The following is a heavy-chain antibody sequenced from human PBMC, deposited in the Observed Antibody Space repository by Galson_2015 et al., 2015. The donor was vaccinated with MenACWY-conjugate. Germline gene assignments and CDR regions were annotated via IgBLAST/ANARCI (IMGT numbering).Heavy chain of an antibody. Sequence: SLRLSCAASGFTFSSFAMSWVRQAPEKGLEWVSVITSSGGTTYYADSVKGRFTISRDNPKNTLYLQMDTLRAEDTATYYCAKNGNYFGMGFDYWGQGTLVT. J-gene: IGHJ4*02. CDR2: ITSSGGTT. CDR3: AKNGNYFGMGFDY. CDR1: GFTFSSFA. V-gene: IGHV3-23*01. D-gene: IGHD2/OR15-2a*01.